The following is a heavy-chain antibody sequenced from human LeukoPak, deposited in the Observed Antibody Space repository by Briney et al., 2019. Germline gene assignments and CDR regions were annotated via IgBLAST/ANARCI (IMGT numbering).Heavy chain of an antibody. Sequence: GGSLRLSCATSGFNFRTFGTHWLRQAPGKGLEWVAFIQVDGSKGSYADSVRGRFTISRDNSKNTLSLQMNGLRVEDAAVYYCAKEHRGVGAVTLYDYFDFWGQGTLVTVSS. V-gene: IGHV3-30*02. D-gene: IGHD1-26*01. CDR2: IQVDGSKG. J-gene: IGHJ4*02. CDR3: AKEHRGVGAVTLYDYFDF. CDR1: GFNFRTFG.